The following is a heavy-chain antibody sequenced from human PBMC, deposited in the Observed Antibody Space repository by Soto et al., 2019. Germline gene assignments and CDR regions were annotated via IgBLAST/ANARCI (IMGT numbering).Heavy chain of an antibody. CDR3: ARHISNSRYYYYAMDI. J-gene: IGHJ6*02. CDR1: GYTFTYYW. V-gene: IGHV5-51*01. Sequence: PWESLTISSKCPGYTFTYYWLGWVRQLPGKGLEWMGIIYPGDSDTRYSPSCQGHVTITVDKSTSTAYLQWNTLKASDTAMYYCARHISNSRYYYYAMDIWGQGTTVTVSS. D-gene: IGHD4-4*01. CDR2: IYPGDSDT.